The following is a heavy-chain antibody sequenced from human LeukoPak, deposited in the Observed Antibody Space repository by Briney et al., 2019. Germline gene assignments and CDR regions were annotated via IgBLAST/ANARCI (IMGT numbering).Heavy chain of an antibody. Sequence: GASVKVSCKASGYTFTSYGISWVRQAPGQGLEWMGWISAYNGNTNYAQKLQGRATMTTDTSTSTAYMELRSLRSDDTAVYYCARDSEVGYCSGGSCYRLDYWGQGTLVTVSS. CDR2: ISAYNGNT. D-gene: IGHD2-15*01. CDR1: GYTFTSYG. V-gene: IGHV1-18*01. CDR3: ARDSEVGYCSGGSCYRLDY. J-gene: IGHJ4*02.